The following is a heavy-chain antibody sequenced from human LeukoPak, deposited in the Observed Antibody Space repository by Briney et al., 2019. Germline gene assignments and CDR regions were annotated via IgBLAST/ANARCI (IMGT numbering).Heavy chain of an antibody. CDR1: GGSISSSSYY. CDR2: IYYSGST. Sequence: PSETLSLTCTISGGSISSSSYYWGWIRQPPGKGLEWIGSIYYSGSTYYNPSLKSRVTISVDTSKNQFSLKLSSVTAADTAVYYCACRWDSEPPYYFHLWRRGTLVTVSS. V-gene: IGHV4-39*01. CDR3: ACRWDSEPPYYFHL. D-gene: IGHD2-8*01. J-gene: IGHJ5*02.